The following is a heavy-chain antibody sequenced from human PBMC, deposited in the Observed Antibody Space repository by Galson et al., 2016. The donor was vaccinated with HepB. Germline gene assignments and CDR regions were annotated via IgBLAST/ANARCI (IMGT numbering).Heavy chain of an antibody. CDR3: VRGVGGVPSANYYHGTDV. V-gene: IGHV3-66*01. Sequence: SLRLSCAASGFAVSTNYMTWVRQAPGKGLEWVSVIYRSGSTYYADSVKGRFTVSRDNSENTVYLQMNNLRADDTAVYYCVRGVGGVPSANYYHGTDVWGHGTTVTVSS. D-gene: IGHD3-10*01. CDR1: GFAVSTNY. CDR2: IYRSGST. J-gene: IGHJ6*02.